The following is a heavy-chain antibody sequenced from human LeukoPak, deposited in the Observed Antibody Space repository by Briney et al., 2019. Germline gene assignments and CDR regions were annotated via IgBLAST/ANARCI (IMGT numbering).Heavy chain of an antibody. CDR1: GFTFGSYA. Sequence: GGSLRLSCAASGFTFGSYAMSWVRQAPGKGLEWVSAISGSGGSTYYADSVKGRFTISRDNSKNTLYLQMNSLRAEDTAVYYCAKGSSPLSRYGSGRETNYYYYYGMDVWGKGTTVTVSS. CDR2: ISGSGGST. CDR3: AKGSSPLSRYGSGRETNYYYYYGMDV. J-gene: IGHJ6*04. D-gene: IGHD3-10*01. V-gene: IGHV3-23*01.